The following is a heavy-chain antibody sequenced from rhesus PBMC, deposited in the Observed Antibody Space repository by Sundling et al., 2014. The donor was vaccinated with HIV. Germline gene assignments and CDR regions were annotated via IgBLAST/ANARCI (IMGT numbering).Heavy chain of an antibody. CDR2: IGGSSGST. CDR1: GYSIRNTYG. CDR3: TTITSLQYLDYLLYRNVLIFDY. J-gene: IGHJ4*01. V-gene: IGHV4-127*01. D-gene: IGHD3-3*01. Sequence: QVQLQESGPGLVKPSETLSLTCAVSGYSIRNTYGWSWIRKPPGKGLEWIGYIGGSSGSTNYNPSLKSRVTISKDTSKNQFSLKLTSVTAADTAVYYCTTITSLQYLDYLLYRNVLIFDYWGQGVLVTVSS.